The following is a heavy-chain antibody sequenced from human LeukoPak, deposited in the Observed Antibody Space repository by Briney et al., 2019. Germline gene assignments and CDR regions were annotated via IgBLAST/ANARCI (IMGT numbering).Heavy chain of an antibody. CDR3: AKDGGTAMVTDAFDI. D-gene: IGHD5-18*01. Sequence: GGSLRLSCAASGFTFSSYGMHWVRQAPGKGLEWVAVISYDGSNKYYADSVKGRFTISRDDSENTLYLQMNSLRADDTAVYYCAKDGGTAMVTDAFDIWGQGTMVTVSS. J-gene: IGHJ3*02. CDR2: ISYDGSNK. V-gene: IGHV3-30*18. CDR1: GFTFSSYG.